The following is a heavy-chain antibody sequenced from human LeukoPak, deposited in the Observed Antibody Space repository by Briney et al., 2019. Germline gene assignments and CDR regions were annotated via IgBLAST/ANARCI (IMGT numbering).Heavy chain of an antibody. CDR1: GGTFSSYA. CDR2: IIPIFGTA. CDR3: AREFTMARGVIIYNWFDP. V-gene: IGHV1-69*01. D-gene: IGHD3-10*01. J-gene: IGHJ5*02. Sequence: ASVTVSCKASGGTFSSYAISWVRQAPGQGLEWMGGIIPIFGTANYAQKFQGRVTITADESTSTAYMELSSLRSEDTAVYYCAREFTMARGVIIYNWFDPWGQGTLVTVSS.